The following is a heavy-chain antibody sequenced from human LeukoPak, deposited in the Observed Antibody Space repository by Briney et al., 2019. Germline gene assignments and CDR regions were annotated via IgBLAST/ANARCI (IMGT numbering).Heavy chain of an antibody. CDR2: IYHSGST. Sequence: SQTLSLTCAVSGGSISSGGYSWSWIRQPPGKGLEWIGYIYHSGSTYYNPSLKSRVTISVDRSKNQFSLKLSSVTAADTGVYYCARAGGRYWFDPWGQGTLVTDSS. CDR1: GGSISSGGYS. J-gene: IGHJ5*02. CDR3: ARAGGRYWFDP. V-gene: IGHV4-30-2*01.